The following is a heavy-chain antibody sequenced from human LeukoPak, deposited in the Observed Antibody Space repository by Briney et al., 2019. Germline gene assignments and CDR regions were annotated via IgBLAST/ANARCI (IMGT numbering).Heavy chain of an antibody. V-gene: IGHV3-23*01. J-gene: IGHJ4*02. D-gene: IGHD3-10*01. CDR1: GFTFSSYA. CDR3: TKVRFSLLWFAELI. CDR2: ISGSGGST. Sequence: GGSLRLSCAASGFTFSSYAMSWVRQAPGKGLEWVSAISGSGGSTYYADSVKGRFTISRDNSKNTLYLQMNSLRAEDTAVYYCTKVRFSLLWFAELIWGQGTLVTVSS.